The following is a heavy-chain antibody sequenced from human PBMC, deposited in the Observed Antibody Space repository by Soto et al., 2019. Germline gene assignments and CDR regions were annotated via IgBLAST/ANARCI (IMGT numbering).Heavy chain of an antibody. CDR1: GFTFGTSV. V-gene: IGHV3-30-3*01. Sequence: QVQLVESGGGVVQPGRSLRLSCVASGFTFGTSVIHWVRQAPGKGLEWVAVMSPDGGTIYYADSVKGRFTISRDNFNNIQYLQMDSLRAEDTSVYYCARRYCRRVICSGNDGFDVWGQGTMVTVSS. CDR2: MSPDGGTI. J-gene: IGHJ3*01. CDR3: ARRYCRRVICSGNDGFDV. D-gene: IGHD2-15*01.